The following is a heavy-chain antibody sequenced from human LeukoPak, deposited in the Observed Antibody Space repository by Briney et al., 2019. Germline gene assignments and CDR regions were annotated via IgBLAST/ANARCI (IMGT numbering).Heavy chain of an antibody. Sequence: GASVKVSCKASGYTFTSYAMHWVRQAPGQRLEWMGWINAGNGNTKYSQEFQGRVTITRDTSASTAYMELSSLRSEDTAVYYCAKEIDYDSSGYYSNFDYWGQGTLVTVSS. V-gene: IGHV1-3*03. CDR1: GYTFTSYA. J-gene: IGHJ4*02. CDR3: AKEIDYDSSGYYSNFDY. D-gene: IGHD3-22*01. CDR2: INAGNGNT.